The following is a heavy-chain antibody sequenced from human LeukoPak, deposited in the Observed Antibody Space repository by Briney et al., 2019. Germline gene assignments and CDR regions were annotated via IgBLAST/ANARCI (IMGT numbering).Heavy chain of an antibody. J-gene: IGHJ3*02. CDR2: INPNSGGT. CDR3: ARDHYYDSSGYYYEGAFDI. CDR1: GYTFTGYY. D-gene: IGHD3-22*01. V-gene: IGHV1-2*02. Sequence: ASVKVSCKASGYTFTGYYMHWVRQAPGQGLEWMGWINPNSGGTNYEQKFQGRVTMTRDTSISTAYMELSRLTSDDTAVYYCARDHYYDSSGYYYEGAFDIWGQGTMVTVSS.